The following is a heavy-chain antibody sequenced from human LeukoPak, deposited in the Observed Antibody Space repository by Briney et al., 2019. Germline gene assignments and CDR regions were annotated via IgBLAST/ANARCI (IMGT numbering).Heavy chain of an antibody. CDR2: IYSGGST. V-gene: IGHV3-66*01. D-gene: IGHD6-13*01. J-gene: IGHJ4*02. CDR1: GVTVSSNY. CDR3: AGLAAAGGYFDY. Sequence: PAGSLRLSCAASGVTVSSNYMSWVRQPPGKGMEWVSVIYSGGSTYYADSVKGRFTISRDNSKNTLYLQMNSLRAEDTAVYYCAGLAAAGGYFDYWGQGTLVTVSS.